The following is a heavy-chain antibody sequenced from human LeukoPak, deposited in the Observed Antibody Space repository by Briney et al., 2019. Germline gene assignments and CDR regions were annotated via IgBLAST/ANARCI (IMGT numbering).Heavy chain of an antibody. V-gene: IGHV3-30*02. CDR1: GFTFSSYG. CDR3: AKMLVGAPRVFEY. J-gene: IGHJ4*02. Sequence: GGSLRLSCAASGFTFSSYGMHWVRQAPGKGLEWVAFIRYDGSNKYYADSVKGRFTISRDNSKNTLYLQMNSLRAEDTAVYYCAKMLVGAPRVFEYWGQGTLVTVSS. CDR2: IRYDGSNK. D-gene: IGHD2-8*02.